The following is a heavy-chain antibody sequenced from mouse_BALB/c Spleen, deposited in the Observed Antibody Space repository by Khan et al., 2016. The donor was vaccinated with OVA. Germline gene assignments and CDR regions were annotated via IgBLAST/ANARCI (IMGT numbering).Heavy chain of an antibody. CDR3: ARHGYGVFAY. D-gene: IGHD2-2*01. V-gene: IGHV1-18*01. CDR2: VLPNKDGS. J-gene: IGHJ3*01. Sequence: VQLKQSGPELVKPGASVKIPCKASGYTFTDYTMAWVKQSHGKILEWIGDVLPNKDGSIYNQKFKGKATLTVAKSSNTAYMELRSLTSEDTAVYYCARHGYGVFAYWGQGSLVTVSA. CDR1: GYTFTDYT.